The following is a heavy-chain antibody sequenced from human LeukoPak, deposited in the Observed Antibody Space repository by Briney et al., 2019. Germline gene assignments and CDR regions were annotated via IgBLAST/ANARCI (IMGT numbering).Heavy chain of an antibody. CDR3: AKAVPFESNAWRQTFDY. CDR1: GGSISSGGYS. CDR2: IYHSGST. Sequence: SETLSLTCAVSGGSISSGGYSWSWIRQPPGKGLEWIGYIYHSGSTYYNPSLKSRVTISVDRSKNQFSLKLSSVTAADTAVYLCAKAVPFESNAWRQTFDYWGQGTLVTVSS. D-gene: IGHD3-16*01. V-gene: IGHV4-30-2*01. J-gene: IGHJ4*02.